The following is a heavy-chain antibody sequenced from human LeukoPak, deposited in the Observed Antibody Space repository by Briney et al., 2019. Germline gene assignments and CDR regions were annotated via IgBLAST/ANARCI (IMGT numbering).Heavy chain of an antibody. Sequence: PSETLSLTCTVSGGSISSSTYHWGWIRQPPGKGLEWIGYIYYSGSTYYNPSLKSRVTISVDTSKNQFSLKLSSVTAADTAVYYCARELNTVTGPWGQGTLVTVSS. CDR3: ARELNTVTGP. CDR1: GGSISSSTYH. CDR2: IYYSGST. J-gene: IGHJ5*02. D-gene: IGHD4-11*01. V-gene: IGHV4-31*03.